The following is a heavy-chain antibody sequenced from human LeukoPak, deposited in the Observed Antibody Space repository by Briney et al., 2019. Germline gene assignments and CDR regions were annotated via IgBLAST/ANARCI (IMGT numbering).Heavy chain of an antibody. D-gene: IGHD3-10*01. CDR2: INPNSGGT. J-gene: IGHJ6*03. CDR1: GYTLTELS. V-gene: IGHV1-2*02. Sequence: ASVKVSCKVSGYTLTELSMHWVRQAPGKGLEWMGWINPNSGGTNYAQKFQGRVTMTRDTSISTAYMELSRLRSDDTAVYYCASRVVDYGSGSYYNLYYMDVWGKGTTVTVSS. CDR3: ASRVVDYGSGSYYNLYYMDV.